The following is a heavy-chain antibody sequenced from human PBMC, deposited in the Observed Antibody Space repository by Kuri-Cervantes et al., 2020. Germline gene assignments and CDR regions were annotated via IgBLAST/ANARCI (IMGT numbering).Heavy chain of an antibody. J-gene: IGHJ4*02. CDR1: GFTFGDYA. D-gene: IGHD6-13*01. CDR2: IKEDGSET. V-gene: IGHV3-7*01. CDR3: VRETAGPAY. Sequence: GGSLRLSCTASGFTFGDYAMSWFRQAPGKGLEWLANIKEDGSETYYVESVRGRFTISRDNAKNTLFLQMNGLRVEDTAIYYCVRETAGPAYWGQGTLVTVSS.